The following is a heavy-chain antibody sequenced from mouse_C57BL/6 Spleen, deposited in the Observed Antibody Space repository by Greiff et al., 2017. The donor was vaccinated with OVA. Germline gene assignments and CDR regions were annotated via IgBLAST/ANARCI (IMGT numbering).Heavy chain of an antibody. CDR1: GFSLTSYG. D-gene: IGHD2-4*01. CDR2: IWSGGST. CDR3: ARGLRYDYDGGYFDY. J-gene: IGHJ2*01. V-gene: IGHV2-2*01. Sequence: QVQLKESGPGLVQPSQSLSITCTVSGFSLTSYGVHWVRQSPGKGLEWLGVIWSGGSTDYNAAFISRLSISKDNSKSQVFFKMNSLQADDTAIYYCARGLRYDYDGGYFDYWGQGTTLTVSS.